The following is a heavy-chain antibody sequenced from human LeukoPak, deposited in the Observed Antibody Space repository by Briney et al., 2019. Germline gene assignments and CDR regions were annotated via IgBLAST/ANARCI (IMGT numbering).Heavy chain of an antibody. J-gene: IGHJ5*02. D-gene: IGHD1-26*01. Sequence: PGGSLRLSCAASGFSFSSHWMSWVRQAPGKGLEWVANINQDGSEKQYVDSVKGRFTISRDNSKNTLYLQMNSLRAEDTAVYYCAKASGSYQPFNWFDPWGQGTLVTVSS. CDR3: AKASGSYQPFNWFDP. V-gene: IGHV3-7*03. CDR1: GFSFSSHW. CDR2: INQDGSEK.